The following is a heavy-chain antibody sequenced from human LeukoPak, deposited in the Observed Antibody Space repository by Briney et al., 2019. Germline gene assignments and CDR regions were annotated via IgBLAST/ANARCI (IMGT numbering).Heavy chain of an antibody. CDR1: GFTFSRFG. V-gene: IGHV3-30*18. CDR2: VWASGDKK. D-gene: IGHD4-23*01. J-gene: IGHJ4*02. Sequence: GRSLRLSCAASGFTFSRFGMHWVRQAPGKGLEWVAIVWASGDKKYYADSVQGRFTISRDNSKNTLYLQMNSLRVEDMGLYYCAKELDYGANSAGYFASWGQGVLVTVSS. CDR3: AKELDYGANSAGYFAS.